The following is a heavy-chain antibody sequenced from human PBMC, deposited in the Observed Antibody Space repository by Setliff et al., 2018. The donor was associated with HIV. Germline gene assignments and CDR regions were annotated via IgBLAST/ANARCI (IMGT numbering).Heavy chain of an antibody. V-gene: IGHV4-4*08. Sequence: SETLSLTCTVSGGSITNYYWSWIRQPPGKGLQWIGYIYTSGSTYYNPSLKSRVTISVDTSENQFSLRLNSVTAADTAVYYCARYRYYYDSSGYGRWFDPWGQGTLVTVSS. J-gene: IGHJ5*02. D-gene: IGHD3-22*01. CDR3: ARYRYYYDSSGYGRWFDP. CDR1: GGSITNYY. CDR2: IYTSGST.